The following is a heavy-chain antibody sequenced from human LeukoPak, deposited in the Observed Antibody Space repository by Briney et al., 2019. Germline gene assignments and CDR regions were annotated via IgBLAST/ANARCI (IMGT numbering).Heavy chain of an antibody. V-gene: IGHV3-23*01. Sequence: GGSLRLSCAASGFIFSPYAMSWVRQAPGKGLEWVAGIAGGDDRFYADSVKGRFSISRDNSKNTVDLQMNSLRAEDTAVYYCANSAATRLYYFDYWGQGTLVTVSS. CDR2: IAGGDDR. J-gene: IGHJ4*02. D-gene: IGHD2-15*01. CDR1: GFIFSPYA. CDR3: ANSAATRLYYFDY.